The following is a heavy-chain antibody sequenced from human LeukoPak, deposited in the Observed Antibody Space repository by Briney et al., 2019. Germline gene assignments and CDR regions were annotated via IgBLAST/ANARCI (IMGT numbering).Heavy chain of an antibody. D-gene: IGHD1-7*01. J-gene: IGHJ4*02. Sequence: SETLSLTCTVSGGSISSGSYYWSWIRQPAGKGLEWIGRIYTSGSTNYNPSLKSRVTISVDTSKNQFSLKLSSVTAADTAVYYCATTSLYNWNSVPFDYWGQGTLVTVSS. V-gene: IGHV4-61*02. CDR2: IYTSGST. CDR1: GGSISSGSYY. CDR3: ATTSLYNWNSVPFDY.